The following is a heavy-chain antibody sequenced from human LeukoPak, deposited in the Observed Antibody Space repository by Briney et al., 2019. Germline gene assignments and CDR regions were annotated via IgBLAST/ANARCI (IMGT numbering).Heavy chain of an antibody. V-gene: IGHV3-15*01. J-gene: IGHJ4*02. D-gene: IGHD3-22*01. CDR1: GFTFSNAW. Sequence: GGSLRLSCAASGFTFSNAWMSWVRQAPGKGLEWVGRIKSKTDGGTTDYAAPVKGRFTISRDDSKSTLYLQMNSLKTEDTAVYYCTTVDDSSGYPFDYWGQGTLVTVSS. CDR3: TTVDDSSGYPFDY. CDR2: IKSKTDGGTT.